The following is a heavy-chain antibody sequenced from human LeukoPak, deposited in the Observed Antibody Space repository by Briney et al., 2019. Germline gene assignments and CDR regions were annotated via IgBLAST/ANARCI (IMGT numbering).Heavy chain of an antibody. CDR3: ATTDGYYYDSSGYYGEYGMDV. D-gene: IGHD3-22*01. CDR2: IYRDGTT. Sequence: SGTLSLTCAVSGGSVNINNWWSWVRQPPGKGLEWIGEIYRDGTTNYNPSLRSRVTILVDKSRNQFSLKLNSVTAADTAVYYCATTDGYYYDSSGYYGEYGMDVWGQGTTVTVSS. J-gene: IGHJ6*02. V-gene: IGHV4-4*02. CDR1: GGSVNINNW.